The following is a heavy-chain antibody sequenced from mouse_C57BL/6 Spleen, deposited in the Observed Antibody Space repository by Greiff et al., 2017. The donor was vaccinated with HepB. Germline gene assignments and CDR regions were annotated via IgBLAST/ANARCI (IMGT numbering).Heavy chain of an antibody. J-gene: IGHJ2*01. D-gene: IGHD1-1*01. CDR2: INPNNGGT. Sequence: EVQLQQSGPELVKPGASVKISCKASGYTFTDYYMNWVKQSHGKSLEWIGDINPNNGGTSYNQKFKGKATLTVDKSSSTAYMELRSLTSEDSAVYYCARGITTVVAGWYFDYWGQGTTLTVSS. CDR3: ARGITTVVAGWYFDY. CDR1: GYTFTDYY. V-gene: IGHV1-26*01.